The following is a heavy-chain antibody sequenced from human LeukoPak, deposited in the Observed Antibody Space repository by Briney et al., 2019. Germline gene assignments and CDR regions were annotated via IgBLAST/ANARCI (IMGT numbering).Heavy chain of an antibody. V-gene: IGHV4-34*01. D-gene: IGHD2-2*01. J-gene: IGHJ5*02. CDR1: GGSFSGYY. Sequence: SETLSLTCAVYGGSFSGYYWSWIRQPPGKGLEWIGEINHSGSTNYNPSLKSRVTISVDTSKNQFSLKLSSVTAADTAVHYCARSYCSSTSCYWFDPWGQGTLVTVSS. CDR3: ARSYCSSTSCYWFDP. CDR2: INHSGST.